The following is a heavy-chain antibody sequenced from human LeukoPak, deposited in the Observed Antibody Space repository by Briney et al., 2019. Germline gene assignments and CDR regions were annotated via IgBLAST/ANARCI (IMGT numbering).Heavy chain of an antibody. CDR2: INPNSGDT. J-gene: IGHJ4*02. V-gene: IGHV1-2*02. D-gene: IGHD3-16*01. Sequence: ASVTVSCKASGYTFTGYYMHWVRQAPGQGLEWMGWINPNSGDTKYAQKFQGRVTMTRDTSISTAYMELSRLRSDDTAVYYCATQRGSYLWGTDFDYWGQGTLVTVSS. CDR3: ATQRGSYLWGTDFDY. CDR1: GYTFTGYY.